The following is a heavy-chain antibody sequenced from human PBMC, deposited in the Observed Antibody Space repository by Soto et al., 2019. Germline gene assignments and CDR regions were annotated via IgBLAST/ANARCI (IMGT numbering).Heavy chain of an antibody. J-gene: IGHJ4*02. D-gene: IGHD1-1*01. CDR1: GGTFTNNA. V-gene: IGHV1-69*13. CDR3: ARGRYKDNFGKDYSDY. CDR2: IIPIFGTT. Sequence: SVKVSCKASGGTFTNNAIGWVRQAHGQGREWMGGIIPIFGTTNYAQKFQGRVTITADESTSTVYMELSSLRSEDTAVYFCARGRYKDNFGKDYSDYWGQGNTAAVSS.